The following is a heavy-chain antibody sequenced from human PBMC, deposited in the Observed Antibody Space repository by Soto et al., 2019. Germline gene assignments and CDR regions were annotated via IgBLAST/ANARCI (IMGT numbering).Heavy chain of an antibody. Sequence: GGSLRLSCAASGFTFSSYALSWVRQAPTKGLEWVSVISASGRDTYYADSVRGRFIISRDNSRSTLYLQMNSLRAEDTATYYCAKDLYGGSYPDYFDFWGQGTLVTVSS. J-gene: IGHJ4*02. D-gene: IGHD1-26*01. CDR2: ISASGRDT. CDR1: GFTFSSYA. V-gene: IGHV3-23*01. CDR3: AKDLYGGSYPDYFDF.